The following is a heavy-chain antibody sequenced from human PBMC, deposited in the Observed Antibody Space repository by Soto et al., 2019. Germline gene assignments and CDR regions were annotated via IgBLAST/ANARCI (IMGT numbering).Heavy chain of an antibody. CDR1: GGPISSGGYS. D-gene: IGHD4-17*01. CDR3: ARAAAYDYDWFDP. Sequence: TLSLTCAVSGGPISSGGYSWSWIRQPPGKGLEWIGYIYHSGSTYYNPSLKSRVTISVDRSKNQFSLKLSSVTAADTAVYYCARAAAYDYDWFDPWGQGTLVTVSS. V-gene: IGHV4-30-2*01. CDR2: IYHSGST. J-gene: IGHJ5*02.